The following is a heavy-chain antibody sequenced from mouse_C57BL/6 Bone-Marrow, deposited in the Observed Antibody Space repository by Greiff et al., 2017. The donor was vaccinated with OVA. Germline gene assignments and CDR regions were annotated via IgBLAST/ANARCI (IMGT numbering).Heavy chain of an antibody. CDR1: GISITTGNYR. D-gene: IGHD2-3*01. CDR3: ARGRVTGYLDY. CDR2: LYYSGTI. J-gene: IGHJ2*01. Sequence: EVQLVESGPGLVKPSQTVFLTCTVTGISITTGNYRWSWLRQFPGNKLEWIGYLYYSGTITYNPSLTSRTTITRDTPKNQFFLEMNSLTAEDTATYYCARGRVTGYLDYWGQGTTLTVSS. V-gene: IGHV3-5*01.